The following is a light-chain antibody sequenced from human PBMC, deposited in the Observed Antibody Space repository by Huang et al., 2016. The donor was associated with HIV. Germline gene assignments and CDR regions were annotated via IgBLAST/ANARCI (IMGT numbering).Light chain of an antibody. J-gene: IGKJ2*01. Sequence: IVMMQSPATLSVSPGESATLACRASQSVSRHLAWYQQKPGQAPRLLIYGASTRATGIPDRFSARGSGTEFTLTISSLQSEDFAVYYCQQYNNWPPRYTFGQGTNLEIK. CDR1: QSVSRH. CDR2: GAS. CDR3: QQYNNWPPRYT. V-gene: IGKV3-15*01.